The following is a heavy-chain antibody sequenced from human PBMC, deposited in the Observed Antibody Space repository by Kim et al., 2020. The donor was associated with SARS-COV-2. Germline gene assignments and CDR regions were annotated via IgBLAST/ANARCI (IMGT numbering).Heavy chain of an antibody. CDR3: ARDSLSASAAGEPDY. Sequence: GGSLRLSCAASGFTFSSYGMHWVRQAPGKGLEWVAVIWYDGSNKYYADSVKGRVTISRDNSKNTLYLQMNSLRAEDTAVYYCARDSLSASAAGEPDYWGQGTLVSFSS. J-gene: IGHJ4*02. CDR1: GFTFSSYG. CDR2: IWYDGSNK. V-gene: IGHV3-33*01. D-gene: IGHD6-13*01.